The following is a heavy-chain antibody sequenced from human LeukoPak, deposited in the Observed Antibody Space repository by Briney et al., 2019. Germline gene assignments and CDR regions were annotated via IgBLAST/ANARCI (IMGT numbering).Heavy chain of an antibody. CDR3: ARWAGVTDY. J-gene: IGHJ4*02. Sequence: GGSLRLSCAASGFTFTNYWMSWVRQPPGKGPEWVANIKQDGSEEYYADSVKGRFTISRDNGKNSLNLQMNSLRAEDTAVYYCARWAGVTDYWGQGTLVTVSS. CDR1: GFTFTNYW. V-gene: IGHV3-7*01. CDR2: IKQDGSEE. D-gene: IGHD5-18*01.